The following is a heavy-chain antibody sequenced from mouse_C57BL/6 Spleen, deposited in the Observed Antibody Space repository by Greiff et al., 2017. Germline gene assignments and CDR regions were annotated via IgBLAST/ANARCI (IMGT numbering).Heavy chain of an antibody. CDR2: IYPGGGGT. D-gene: IGHD3-2*02. V-gene: IGHV1-55*01. Sequence: VQLQQPGAELVKPGASVKMSCKASGYTFTSYWISWVKQRPGQGLEWIGDIYPGGGGTNYNEKFKSKATLTVDTSSSTAYMQLSSLTSEDPAVYYCAICPRDSSGWYYFDYWGQGTTLTVSS. CDR3: AICPRDSSGWYYFDY. CDR1: GYTFTSYW. J-gene: IGHJ2*01.